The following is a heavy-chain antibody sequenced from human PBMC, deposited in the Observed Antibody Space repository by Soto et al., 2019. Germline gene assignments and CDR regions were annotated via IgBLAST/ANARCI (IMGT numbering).Heavy chain of an antibody. CDR1: GFTFSSYE. Sequence: GGSLRLSCAASGFTFSSYEMNWVRQAPGKGLEWVSYISSSGSTIYYADSVKGRFTISRDNAKNSLYLQMNSLRAEDTAVYYCARGGDIQAYYYYGMDVWGQGTKVTVS. D-gene: IGHD3-16*01. CDR2: ISSSGSTI. J-gene: IGHJ6*02. V-gene: IGHV3-48*03. CDR3: ARGGDIQAYYYYGMDV.